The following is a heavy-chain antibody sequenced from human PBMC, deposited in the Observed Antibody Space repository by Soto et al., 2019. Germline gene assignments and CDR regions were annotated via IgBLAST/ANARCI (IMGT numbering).Heavy chain of an antibody. Sequence: VQLLESGGGLVQPGGSLRLSCAASGFTFSSYAMSWVRQAPGKGLEWVSAISGSGGSTYYADSVRGRFTISRDNSKNTLFMQMNSLRVEDTAVYYCANGTVTTTFDYWGQGTLVTVSS. V-gene: IGHV3-23*01. CDR3: ANGTVTTTFDY. CDR1: GFTFSSYA. J-gene: IGHJ4*02. CDR2: ISGSGGST. D-gene: IGHD4-17*01.